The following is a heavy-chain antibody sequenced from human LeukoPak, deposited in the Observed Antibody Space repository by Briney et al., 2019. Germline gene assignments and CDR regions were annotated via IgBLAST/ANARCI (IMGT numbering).Heavy chain of an antibody. J-gene: IGHJ4*02. V-gene: IGHV1-2*02. CDR3: ARDQFRGGGGSSDY. CDR1: GYIFTDYY. D-gene: IGHD2-15*01. CDR2: INPNSGGT. Sequence: GASVKVSCKASGYIFTDYYIHWVRQAPGQGLEWMGWINPNSGGTNYAQKFQGRVTMTRDTSISTAFMELSRLRSDDTAVYFCARDQFRGGGGSSDYWGQGTLVTVSS.